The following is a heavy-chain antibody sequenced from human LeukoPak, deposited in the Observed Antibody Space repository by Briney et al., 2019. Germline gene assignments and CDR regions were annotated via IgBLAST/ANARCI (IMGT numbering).Heavy chain of an antibody. CDR3: ARVGYGDGYNSFDY. Sequence: GGSLRLFCAASGFTFSSYSMNGVRQAPGKGLEWVSVIYSGGYSGGGPFYADSVKGRFTTSSDSSKNTLFLQMNSLRAEDTAVYYCARVGYGDGYNSFDYWGLGVLVNV. J-gene: IGHJ4*02. CDR1: GFTFSSYS. D-gene: IGHD5-24*01. V-gene: IGHV3-66*01. CDR2: IYSGGYSGGGP.